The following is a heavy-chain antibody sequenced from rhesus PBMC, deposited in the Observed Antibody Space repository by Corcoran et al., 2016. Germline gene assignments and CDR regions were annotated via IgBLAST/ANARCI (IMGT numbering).Heavy chain of an antibody. Sequence: QVQLVHSGAEGKKPGGSVKLSCKASGDTFTSYSINWGRQAPGQGLDRMGWINPSNGNTAYAQKFQGRVTMTRDTSTSTAYVDLSSLRSEDTAVYDCARGGSGWFDYWGQGVLVTVSS. CDR2: INPSNGNT. CDR3: ARGGSGWFDY. CDR1: GDTFTSYS. V-gene: IGHV1-200*01. D-gene: IGHD6-31*01. J-gene: IGHJ4*01.